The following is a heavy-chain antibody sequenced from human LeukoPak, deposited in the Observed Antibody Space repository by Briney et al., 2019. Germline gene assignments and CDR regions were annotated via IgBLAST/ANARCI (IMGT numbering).Heavy chain of an antibody. CDR3: ARSSWGSYYPLFDY. Sequence: GGSLRLSCAASGFSFTNYGMHWVRQAPDKGLVGVADIWYDGTNKYYADSVEGRFTISRDNSKNTLYLQMSRLRAEDTAVDYCARSSWGSYYPLFDYWGQGTLVTVSS. V-gene: IGHV3-33*01. CDR2: IWYDGTNK. D-gene: IGHD3-10*01. CDR1: GFSFTNYG. J-gene: IGHJ4*02.